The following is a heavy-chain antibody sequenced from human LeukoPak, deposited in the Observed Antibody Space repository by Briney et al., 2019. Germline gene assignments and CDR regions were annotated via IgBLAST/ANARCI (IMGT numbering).Heavy chain of an antibody. V-gene: IGHV3-30*18. CDR1: GFTFSSYG. CDR2: ISYDGNNK. CDR3: AKDVLIFGGALMENWFDP. Sequence: GRSLRLSCVASGFTFSSYGMHWVRQAPGKGLEWVAVISYDGNNKYYADSVKGRFTISRDNSKNTLYLQMNSLRAEDTAVYYCAKDVLIFGGALMENWFDPWGQGTLVTVSS. J-gene: IGHJ5*02. D-gene: IGHD2-8*01.